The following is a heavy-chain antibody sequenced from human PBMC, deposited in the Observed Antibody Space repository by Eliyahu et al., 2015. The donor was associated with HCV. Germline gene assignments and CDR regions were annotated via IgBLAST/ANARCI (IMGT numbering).Heavy chain of an antibody. CDR2: ILYDGSQK. CDR3: ARPLLGGGFDY. V-gene: IGHV3-30*04. J-gene: IGHJ4*02. CDR1: GFTFSGYA. Sequence: QVQLVESGGDVVQPGRSLRLSCAASGFTFSGYAMHWVRQAPGKGLEWVAVILYDGSQKFYADSVKGRFTISRDNSKNTLYLQMNSLRPEDTGVYYCARPLLGGGFDYWGQGTLVTVSS. D-gene: IGHD3-16*01.